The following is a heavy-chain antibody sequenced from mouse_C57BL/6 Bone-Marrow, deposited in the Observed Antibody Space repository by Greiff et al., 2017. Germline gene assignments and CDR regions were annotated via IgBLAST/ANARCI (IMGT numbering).Heavy chain of an antibody. CDR1: GYTFTSYW. V-gene: IGHV1-64*01. J-gene: IGHJ2*01. D-gene: IGHD1-1*02. CDR3: TSLGGYYFDY. Sequence: QVQLQQPGAELVKPGASVKLSCKASGYTFTSYWMHWVKQRPGQGLEWIGTIHPNSGSTNYNEKFKSKATLTVDKSSSTAYMQLSSLTSEDSAVYYCTSLGGYYFDYWGQGTTLTVSS. CDR2: IHPNSGST.